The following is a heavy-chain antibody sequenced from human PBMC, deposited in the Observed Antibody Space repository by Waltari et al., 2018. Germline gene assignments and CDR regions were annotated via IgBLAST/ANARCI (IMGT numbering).Heavy chain of an antibody. V-gene: IGHV4-4*02. CDR2: VHQSGRS. J-gene: IGHJ4*02. D-gene: IGHD2-15*01. CDR1: GDSNSNTLF. CDR3: ASDRGRGLYLDS. Sequence: VQLQESGPGLVKPSGSLSLTCTVSGDSNSNTLFWSWVRQSPGKGLEWIGQVHQSGRSNYNPSLESRVTVSMDTSKNQFSLRVTSVTAADTAIYYCASDRGRGLYLDSWGQGTLVTVSP.